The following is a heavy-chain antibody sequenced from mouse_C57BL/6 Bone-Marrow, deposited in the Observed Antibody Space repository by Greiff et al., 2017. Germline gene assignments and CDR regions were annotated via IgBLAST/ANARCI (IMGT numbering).Heavy chain of an antibody. CDR1: GFSLTSYG. V-gene: IGHV2-6*02. D-gene: IGHD2-14*01. Sequence: QVQLKEPGPGLVAPSPSLSISCTVSGFSLTSYGVPWVRQPPGKGLEWLVVIWRGGGNTDNSALKSRLSISKDNSKTHVFLKMNSLQTDDTAMYYCARNRYDYAMDYWGQGTSVTVSS. CDR3: ARNRYDYAMDY. J-gene: IGHJ4*01. CDR2: IWRGGGN.